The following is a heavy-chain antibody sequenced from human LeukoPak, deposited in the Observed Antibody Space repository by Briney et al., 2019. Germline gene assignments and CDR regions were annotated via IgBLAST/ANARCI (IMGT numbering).Heavy chain of an antibody. CDR1: GFTLSSYG. J-gene: IGHJ4*02. D-gene: IGHD6-13*01. Sequence: GGSLRLSCAASGFTLSSYGMHWVRQAPGKGLEWVALKRYDGSNKYYADSVKGRFTISRDNSKNTLYLQMNSLRAEDTAVYYCAKTVGSSWYFDYWGQGTLVTVSS. CDR3: AKTVGSSWYFDY. V-gene: IGHV3-30*02. CDR2: KRYDGSNK.